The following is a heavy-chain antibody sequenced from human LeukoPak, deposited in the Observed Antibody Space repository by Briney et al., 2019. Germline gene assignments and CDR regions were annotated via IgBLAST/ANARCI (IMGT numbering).Heavy chain of an antibody. CDR1: GYTFTSYG. CDR2: ISAYNGNT. Sequence: ASVKVSCKASGYTFTSYGISWVRQAPGQGLEWMGWISAYNGNTNYAQNLQGRVTLTTDTSTSTAYMELRSLRSDDTAVYYCTRASGYSSSWYTYSGMDVWGQGTTVTVSS. V-gene: IGHV1-18*01. D-gene: IGHD6-13*01. J-gene: IGHJ6*02. CDR3: TRASGYSSSWYTYSGMDV.